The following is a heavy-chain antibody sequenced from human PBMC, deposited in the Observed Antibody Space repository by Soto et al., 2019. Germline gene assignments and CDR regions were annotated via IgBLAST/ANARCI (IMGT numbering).Heavy chain of an antibody. J-gene: IGHJ5*02. CDR3: ARDLGYCTNGVCYPAWFDP. Sequence: ASXKIDWKASGYTFTSYAMYCARQYPGQRLDWMGWINAGNGNTKYSQKFQGRVTITRDTSASTAYMELSSLRSEDTAVYYCARDLGYCTNGVCYPAWFDPWGQGTLVTVSS. CDR2: INAGNGNT. D-gene: IGHD2-8*01. V-gene: IGHV1-3*01. CDR1: GYTFTSYA.